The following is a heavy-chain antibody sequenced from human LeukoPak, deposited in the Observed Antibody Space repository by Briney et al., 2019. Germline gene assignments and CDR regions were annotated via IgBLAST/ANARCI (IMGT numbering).Heavy chain of an antibody. CDR2: ISYDGSNK. CDR3: ARGTTAAIPDYFDY. V-gene: IGHV3-30-3*01. D-gene: IGHD2-2*02. J-gene: IGHJ4*02. CDR1: GFTFSSYA. Sequence: PGGSLRLSCAASGFTFSSYAMHWVRQAPGKGLEWVAVISYDGSNKYYADSVKGRFTISRDNSKNTLYLQMNSLRAEDTAVYYCARGTTAAIPDYFDYWGQGTLVTVSS.